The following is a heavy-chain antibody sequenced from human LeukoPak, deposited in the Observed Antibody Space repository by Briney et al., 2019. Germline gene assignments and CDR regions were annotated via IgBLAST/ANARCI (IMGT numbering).Heavy chain of an antibody. CDR3: AKDAGVYYDSSGYFDY. D-gene: IGHD3-22*01. CDR1: GFIFNNYD. Sequence: QSGRSLRLSCAASGFIFNNYDVHWVRQAPGKGLEWVAVISYDGRNKYYADSVKGRFTISRDNSKNRLYLQMNSLRAEDTAVYYCAKDAGVYYDSSGYFDYWGQGTLVTVSS. J-gene: IGHJ4*02. CDR2: ISYDGRNK. V-gene: IGHV3-30*18.